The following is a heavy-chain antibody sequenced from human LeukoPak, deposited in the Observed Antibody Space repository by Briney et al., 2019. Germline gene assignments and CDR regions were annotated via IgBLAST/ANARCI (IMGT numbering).Heavy chain of an antibody. Sequence: PGGSLRLSCAASGFTLRSYWMHWVRQAPGKGLLWVARISSDGGTTNYADSVKGRFTISRDNAKNTLSLQMSSLRADDTAIYYCARGDYYDTSGYRRRSAFDIWGQGTMVTVSS. J-gene: IGHJ3*02. D-gene: IGHD3-22*01. CDR2: ISSDGGTT. CDR3: ARGDYYDTSGYRRRSAFDI. V-gene: IGHV3-74*01. CDR1: GFTLRSYW.